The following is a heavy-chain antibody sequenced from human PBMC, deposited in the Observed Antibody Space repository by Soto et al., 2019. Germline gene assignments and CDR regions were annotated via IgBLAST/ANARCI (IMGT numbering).Heavy chain of an antibody. Sequence: ASVKVSCKASGYTFTSYGISWVRQAPGQGLEWMGWISAYNGNTNYAQKLQGRVTMTTDTSTSTAYMELRNLRSDDTAVYYCARGNSWTYYYYGMDVWGQGTTVTVSS. CDR3: ARGNSWTYYYYGMDV. CDR2: ISAYNGNT. J-gene: IGHJ6*02. D-gene: IGHD6-13*01. V-gene: IGHV1-18*01. CDR1: GYTFTSYG.